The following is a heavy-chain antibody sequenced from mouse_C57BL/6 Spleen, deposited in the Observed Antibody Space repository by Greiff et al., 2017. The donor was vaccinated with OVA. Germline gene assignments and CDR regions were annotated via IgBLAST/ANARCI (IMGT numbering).Heavy chain of an antibody. Sequence: EVQLQQSGPELVKPGASVKISCKASGYSFTGYYMNWVKQSPEKSLEWIGEINPSTGGTTYNQKFKAKATLTVDKSSSTAYMQLKSLTSEDSAVYYCTRDDYPLDYWGQGTTLTVSS. D-gene: IGHD2-4*01. CDR3: TRDDYPLDY. J-gene: IGHJ2*01. CDR1: GYSFTGYY. CDR2: INPSTGGT. V-gene: IGHV1-42*01.